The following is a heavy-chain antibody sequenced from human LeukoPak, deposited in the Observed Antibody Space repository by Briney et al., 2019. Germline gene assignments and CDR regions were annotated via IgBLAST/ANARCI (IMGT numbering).Heavy chain of an antibody. D-gene: IGHD3-10*02. CDR1: GFTFSSYS. CDR2: ISSNSSYI. V-gene: IGHV3-21*01. CDR3: VRGVGLVTMS. J-gene: IGHJ4*02. Sequence: GGSLRLSCAASGFTFSSYSMNWVRQAPGKGLEWVSSISSNSSYIYYADSVKGRFTISRDNAKNSLYLQMNSLRAEDTAVYYCVRGVGLVTMSWGQGTLVTVSS.